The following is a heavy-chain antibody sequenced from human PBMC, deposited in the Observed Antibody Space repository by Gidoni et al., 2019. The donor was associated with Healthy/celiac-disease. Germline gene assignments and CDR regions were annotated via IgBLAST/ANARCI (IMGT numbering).Heavy chain of an antibody. V-gene: IGHV4-31*03. CDR3: ARGSSSPTYYYYMDV. CDR1: GGSISSGGYY. Sequence: QVQLQESGPGLVKPSKTLSLTCPVSGGSISSGGYYWSWIRQHPGKGLEWIGYIYYSGSTYYNPSLKSRVTISVDTSKNQFSLKLSSVTAADTAVYYCARGSSSPTYYYYMDVWGKGTTVTVSS. D-gene: IGHD6-6*01. J-gene: IGHJ6*03. CDR2: IYYSGST.